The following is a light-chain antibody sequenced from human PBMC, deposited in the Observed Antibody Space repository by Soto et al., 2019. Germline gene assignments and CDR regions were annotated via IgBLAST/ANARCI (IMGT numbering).Light chain of an antibody. CDR2: EGS. Sequence: QPVLTQPASVSGSPGQSITISCTGTSSDVGSYNLVSWYQQHPGKAPKLMIYEGSKRPSGVSNRFSGSKSGNTASLTISGLRAEDEADYYCCSYAGSSPVFGGGTKLTV. CDR3: CSYAGSSPV. CDR1: SSDVGSYNL. J-gene: IGLJ2*01. V-gene: IGLV2-23*01.